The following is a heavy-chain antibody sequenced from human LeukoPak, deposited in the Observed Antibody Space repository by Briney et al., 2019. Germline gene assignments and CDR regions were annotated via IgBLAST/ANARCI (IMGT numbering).Heavy chain of an antibody. CDR2: TIPIFGTA. D-gene: IGHD1-1*01. CDR3: ARDGGNWNDGYYYGMDV. Sequence: ASVKVSCTASGGTFSSYAISWVRQAPGQGLEWMGGTIPIFGTANYAQKFQGRVTITADESTSTAYMELSSLRSEDTAVYYCARDGGNWNDGYYYGMDVWGQGTTVTVSS. J-gene: IGHJ6*02. V-gene: IGHV1-69*01. CDR1: GGTFSSYA.